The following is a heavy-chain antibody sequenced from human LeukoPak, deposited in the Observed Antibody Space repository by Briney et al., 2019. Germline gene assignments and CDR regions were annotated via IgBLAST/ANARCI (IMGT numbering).Heavy chain of an antibody. CDR1: GFTFSSYS. J-gene: IGHJ6*02. CDR2: ISSSSSYI. V-gene: IGHV3-21*01. Sequence: GGSLRLSCAASGFTFSSYSMNWVRQAPGKGLEWVSSISSSSSYIYYADSVKGRFTISRDNAKNSLYLQMNSLRAEDTAVYYCARDHGDSSGYDMDVWGQGTTVTVSS. D-gene: IGHD3-22*01. CDR3: ARDHGDSSGYDMDV.